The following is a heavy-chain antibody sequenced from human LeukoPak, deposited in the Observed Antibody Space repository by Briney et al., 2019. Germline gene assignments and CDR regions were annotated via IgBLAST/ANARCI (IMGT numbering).Heavy chain of an antibody. CDR1: GFTFSSYE. CDR2: ISTSGGTT. V-gene: IGHV3-48*03. D-gene: IGHD3-10*01. J-gene: IGHJ6*03. CDR3: ARVRGYYYMDV. Sequence: PGGSLRLSCAGSGFTFSSYEMSWVRQAPGKGLEGVSYISTSGGTTYYADSVKGRFTISRDIAENSLYLQMNSLRGEDTAVYYCARVRGYYYMDVWGKGTTVTVSS.